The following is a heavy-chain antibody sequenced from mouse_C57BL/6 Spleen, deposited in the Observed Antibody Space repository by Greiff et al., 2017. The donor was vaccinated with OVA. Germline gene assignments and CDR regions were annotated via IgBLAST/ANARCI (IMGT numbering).Heavy chain of an antibody. CDR1: GYTFTSYW. CDR3: ARKGDYSNYYFDY. D-gene: IGHD2-5*01. V-gene: IGHV1-64*01. CDR2: IHPNSGST. J-gene: IGHJ2*01. Sequence: QVQLQQSGAELVKPGASVKLSCKASGYTFTSYWMHWVKQRPGQGLEWIGMIHPNSGSTNYNEKFKSKATLTVDKSSSTAYMQLSSLTSEDSAVYDCARKGDYSNYYFDYWGQGTTLTVSS.